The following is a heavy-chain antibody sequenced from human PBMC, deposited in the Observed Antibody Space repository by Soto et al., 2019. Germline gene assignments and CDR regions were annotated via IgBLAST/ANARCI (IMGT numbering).Heavy chain of an antibody. Sequence: EASVKVSCKASGGTFSSYAISWVRQAPGQGLEWMGGIIPIFGTANYAQKFQGRVTITADESTSTAYMELSSLRSEDTAVYYCARGVVISDAFDIWGQGTMLTVSS. CDR3: ARGVVISDAFDI. CDR1: GGTFSSYA. J-gene: IGHJ3*02. V-gene: IGHV1-69*13. D-gene: IGHD3-3*01. CDR2: IIPIFGTA.